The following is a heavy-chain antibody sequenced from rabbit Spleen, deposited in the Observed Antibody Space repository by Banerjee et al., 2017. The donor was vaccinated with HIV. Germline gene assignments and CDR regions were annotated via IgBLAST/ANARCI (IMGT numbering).Heavy chain of an antibody. Sequence: QEQLEESGGGLVKPGASLTLTCKASGFSFSDRDVMCWVRQAPGKGLEWITCINMVTGKSVYASWAKGRFIMSRTSSTKVTLQMTSLTAADTATYFCARDTSSSFSSYGMDLWGQGTLVTVS. CDR1: GFSFSDRDV. CDR2: INMVTGKS. J-gene: IGHJ6*01. CDR3: ARDTSSSFSSYGMDL. D-gene: IGHD1-1*01. V-gene: IGHV1S45*01.